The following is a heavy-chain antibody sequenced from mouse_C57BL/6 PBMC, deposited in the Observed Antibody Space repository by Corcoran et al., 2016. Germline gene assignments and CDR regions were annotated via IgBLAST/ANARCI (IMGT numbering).Heavy chain of an antibody. V-gene: IGHV1-66*01. Sequence: QVQLQQSGPELVKPGASVKISCKASGYSFTSYYIHWVKQRPGQGLEWIGWIYPGSGNTKYNEKFKGKATLTADTSSSTAYMQLSSLTSEDSAVYYCARLYYGNYNYWGQGTTLTVSS. CDR1: GYSFTSYY. J-gene: IGHJ2*01. D-gene: IGHD2-1*01. CDR2: IYPGSGNT. CDR3: ARLYYGNYNY.